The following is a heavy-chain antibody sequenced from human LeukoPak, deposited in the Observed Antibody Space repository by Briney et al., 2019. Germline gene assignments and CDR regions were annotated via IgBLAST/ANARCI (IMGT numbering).Heavy chain of an antibody. J-gene: IGHJ4*02. CDR2: IYYSGST. V-gene: IGHV4-39*07. CDR1: GGSISSSSYY. D-gene: IGHD3-22*01. CDR3: ARDGMIVVH. Sequence: SETLSLTCTVSGGSISSSSYYWGWIRQPPGKGLEWIGSIYYSGSTYYNPSLKSRVTISVDTSKNQFSLKLSSVTAADTAVYYCARDGMIVVHWGQGTLVTVSS.